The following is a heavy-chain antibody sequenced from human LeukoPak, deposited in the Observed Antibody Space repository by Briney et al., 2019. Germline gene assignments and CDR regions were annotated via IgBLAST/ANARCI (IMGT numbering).Heavy chain of an antibody. J-gene: IGHJ6*02. CDR3: ARSPTYYDILTGYGYYYGMDV. Sequence: GGSLRLSCAASGFTFSSYSMNWVRQAPGKGLGWVSSISSSSSYIYYADSVKGRFTISRDNSKNTLYLQMNSLRVEDTAVYYCARSPTYYDILTGYGYYYGMDVWGQGTTVTVSS. V-gene: IGHV3-21*01. CDR2: ISSSSSYI. D-gene: IGHD3-9*01. CDR1: GFTFSSYS.